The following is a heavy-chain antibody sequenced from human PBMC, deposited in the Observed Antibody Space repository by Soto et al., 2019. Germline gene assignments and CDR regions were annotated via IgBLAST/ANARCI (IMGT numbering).Heavy chain of an antibody. CDR1: GFTFSSYG. CDR3: AKDVEWTLITGTPADY. D-gene: IGHD1-7*01. Sequence: VQLVESGGGVVQPGRSLRLSCAASGFTFSSYGMHWVRQAPGKGLEWVAVISYDGSNKYYADSVKGRFTISRDNSKNTLYLQMNSLRAEDTAVYYCAKDVEWTLITGTPADYWGQGTLVTVSS. J-gene: IGHJ4*02. V-gene: IGHV3-30*18. CDR2: ISYDGSNK.